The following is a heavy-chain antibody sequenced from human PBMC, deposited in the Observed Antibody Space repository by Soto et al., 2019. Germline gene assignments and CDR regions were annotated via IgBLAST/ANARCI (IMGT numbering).Heavy chain of an antibody. CDR2: IIPIFGTA. J-gene: IGHJ4*02. D-gene: IGHD6-13*01. CDR1: GGTFSSYA. Sequence: SVKVSFKASGGTFSSYAISWVRQAPGQGLEWMGGIIPIFGTANYAQKFQGRVTITADESTSTAYMELSSLRSEDTAVYYCAQCSSSWSGHYYFDYWGQGTLVTVSS. V-gene: IGHV1-69*13. CDR3: AQCSSSWSGHYYFDY.